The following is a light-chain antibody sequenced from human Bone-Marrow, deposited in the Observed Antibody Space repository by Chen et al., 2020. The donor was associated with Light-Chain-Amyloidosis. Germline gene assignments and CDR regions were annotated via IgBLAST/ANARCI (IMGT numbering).Light chain of an antibody. V-gene: IGLV3-21*02. CDR1: NIGSTS. CDR2: DDS. J-gene: IGLJ3*02. Sequence: SYVLTHPSSVPVARGQTATIACGGHNIGSTSVHWYQQTPGQAPLLVVYDDSYRPAGIPERLSGSNSGNTATMTISRVEAGDEADYYCQVWDRSSDRPVFGGGTKLTVL. CDR3: QVWDRSSDRPV.